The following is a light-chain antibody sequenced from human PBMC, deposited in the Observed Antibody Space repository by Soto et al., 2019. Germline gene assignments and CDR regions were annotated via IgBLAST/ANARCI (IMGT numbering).Light chain of an antibody. CDR1: SNDVGGYDY. J-gene: IGLJ1*01. CDR2: DVT. Sequence: QSALTQPRSVSGSPGQSVTISCTGTSNDVGGYDYVSWYQHHPGKAPRLIIYDVTKRPSGVPDRFSASRAGNTASLTISGLQPEDEADYLCCSYAGTSTFYAFGTGTKVTVL. V-gene: IGLV2-11*01. CDR3: CSYAGTSTFYA.